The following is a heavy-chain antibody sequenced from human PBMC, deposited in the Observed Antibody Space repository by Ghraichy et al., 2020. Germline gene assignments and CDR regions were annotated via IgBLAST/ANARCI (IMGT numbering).Heavy chain of an antibody. CDR1: GGSFSGYY. J-gene: IGHJ6*02. CDR3: ARADYYYYGMDV. V-gene: IGHV4-34*01. Sequence: SQNLSLTCAVYGGSFSGYYWSWIRQPPGKGLEWIGEINHSGSTNYNPSLKSRVTISVDTSKNQFSLKLSSVTAADTAVYYCARADYYYYGMDVWGQGTTVTVSS. CDR2: INHSGST.